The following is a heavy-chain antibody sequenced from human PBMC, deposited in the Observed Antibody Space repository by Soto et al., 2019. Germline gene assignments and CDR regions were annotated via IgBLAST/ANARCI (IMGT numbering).Heavy chain of an antibody. CDR1: GFTFSDYY. CDR3: ARYSGSDAFDI. J-gene: IGHJ3*02. Sequence: QVQLVESGGGLVKPGGSLRLSCAASGFTFSDYYMSWIRQAPGKGLEWVSYISSSGSSIYYAASVKGRFTISRDNAKNSLYVQMNRLRADDTALYYCARYSGSDAFDIWGQGTMVTVSS. CDR2: ISSSGSSI. V-gene: IGHV3-11*01. D-gene: IGHD1-26*01.